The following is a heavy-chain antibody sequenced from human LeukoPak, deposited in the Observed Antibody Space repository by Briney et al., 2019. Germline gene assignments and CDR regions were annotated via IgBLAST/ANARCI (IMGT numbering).Heavy chain of an antibody. D-gene: IGHD3-22*01. Sequence: PGGSLRLSCAASGFTFSGCWMTWVRQAPGKGLEWVANIKEDGSKKNYVDSVKGRFIIFRDNAKNSLYLQMNSLRAEDTAVYHCATPLDYYDSGGYHQGGDWGQGTLVTVSS. J-gene: IGHJ4*02. CDR1: GFTFSGCW. CDR2: IKEDGSKK. V-gene: IGHV3-7*03. CDR3: ATPLDYYDSGGYHQGGD.